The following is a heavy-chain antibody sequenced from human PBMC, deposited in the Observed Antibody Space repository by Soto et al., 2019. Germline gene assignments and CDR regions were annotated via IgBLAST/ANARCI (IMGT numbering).Heavy chain of an antibody. CDR3: ARRESSRSEWFGELLSVFGFDI. D-gene: IGHD3-10*01. CDR2: INHRGST. CDR1: GGSFSGYY. Sequence: SETLSLTCAVYGGSFSGYYWSWIRQPPGKGLEWIGEINHRGSTNYNPSLKSRVTISVDTSKNQFSLKLSSVTAADTAVYYCARRESSRSEWFGELLSVFGFDIWGQGTMVTVSS. J-gene: IGHJ3*02. V-gene: IGHV4-34*01.